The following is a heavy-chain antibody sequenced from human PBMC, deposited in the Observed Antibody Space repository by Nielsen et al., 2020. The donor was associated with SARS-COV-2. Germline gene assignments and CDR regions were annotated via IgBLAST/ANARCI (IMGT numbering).Heavy chain of an antibody. CDR2: IWYDGSNK. Sequence: GESLKISCAASGFTFSSYGMHWVRQAPGKGLEWVAVIWYDGSNKYYADSVKGRFTISRDNSKNTLYLQMNSLRAEDTAVYYCARDSRIYPLNVLLWFGDFYYYYMDVWGKGTTVTVSS. D-gene: IGHD3-10*01. J-gene: IGHJ6*03. CDR1: GFTFSSYG. CDR3: ARDSRIYPLNVLLWFGDFYYYYMDV. V-gene: IGHV3-33*01.